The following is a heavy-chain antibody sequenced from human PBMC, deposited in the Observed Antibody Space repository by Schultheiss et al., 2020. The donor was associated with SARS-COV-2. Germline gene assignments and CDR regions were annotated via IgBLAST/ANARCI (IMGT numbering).Heavy chain of an antibody. V-gene: IGHV4-59*12. CDR2: IYYSGST. J-gene: IGHJ4*02. CDR3: ARTYYYDSSGYN. CDR1: GGSISSYY. Sequence: SETLSLTCTVSGGSISSYYWSWIRQPPGKGLEWIGSIYYSGSTYYNPSLKSRVTISVDTSKNQFSLKLSSVTAADTAVYYCARTYYYDSSGYNWGQGTLVTVSS. D-gene: IGHD3-22*01.